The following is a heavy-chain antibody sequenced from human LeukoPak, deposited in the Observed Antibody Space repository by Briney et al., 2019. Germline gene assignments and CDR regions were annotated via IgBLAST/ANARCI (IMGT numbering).Heavy chain of an antibody. CDR1: GYSFTSYW. Sequence: GESLKISCKGSGYSFTSYWIGWVRQMPGKGLEWMGIIYPGDSDTRYSPSFQGQVTISADKSISTAYLQWSSLKASDTAMYYCARSAGEAMIVVVPPGYFDYWGQGTLVTVSS. CDR3: ARSAGEAMIVVVPPGYFDY. V-gene: IGHV5-51*01. CDR2: IYPGDSDT. D-gene: IGHD3-22*01. J-gene: IGHJ4*02.